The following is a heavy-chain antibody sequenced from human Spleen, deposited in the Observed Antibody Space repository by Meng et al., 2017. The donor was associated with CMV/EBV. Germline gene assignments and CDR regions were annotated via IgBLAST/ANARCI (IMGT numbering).Heavy chain of an antibody. V-gene: IGHV3-23*01. J-gene: IGHJ5*01. CDR1: GCTFTNFA. CDR2: INTGNAH. D-gene: IGHD3-10*01. Sequence: SGCTFTNFALGWIRQPPGKGLEWVSSINTGNAHYYVDSVKGRFSISRDNSRKTLHLQMNSLRVEDTAVYYCAKFPGDLSPGNSFFFDSWGRGTLVTVSS. CDR3: AKFPGDLSPGNSFFFDS.